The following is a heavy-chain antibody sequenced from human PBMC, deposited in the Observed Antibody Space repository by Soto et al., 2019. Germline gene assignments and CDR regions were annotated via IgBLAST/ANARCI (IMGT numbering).Heavy chain of an antibody. Sequence: QVHVQESGPRLVRPSETLSLTCTVSGVSVTRTSFYWSWIRQAPGKGLEWIGYLHYGGRTNYNPSLKSRVNISVDTAKNQFSLQLTSVTAADTAVYFCVRDRAFSYAYDVWGQGSLVTVSS. J-gene: IGHJ4*02. V-gene: IGHV4-61*01. CDR3: VRDRAFSYAYDV. D-gene: IGHD3-16*01. CDR2: LHYGGRT. CDR1: GVSVTRTSFY.